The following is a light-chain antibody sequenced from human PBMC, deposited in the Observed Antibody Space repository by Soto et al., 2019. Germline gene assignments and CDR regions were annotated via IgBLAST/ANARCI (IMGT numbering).Light chain of an antibody. J-gene: IGLJ1*01. CDR3: SSYARSNTYV. CDR2: EVS. CDR1: SSDVGGYNY. Sequence: QSALTQPPSASGSPGQSVTISCTGTSSDVGGYNYVSWYQQHPGKAPKLMIYEVSKRPSGVPDRFSGSKSGDTASLTVSGLQAEDEADYYCSSYARSNTYVFGTGTQLTVL. V-gene: IGLV2-8*01.